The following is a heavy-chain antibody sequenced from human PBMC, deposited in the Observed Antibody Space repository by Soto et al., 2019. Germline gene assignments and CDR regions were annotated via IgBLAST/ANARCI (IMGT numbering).Heavy chain of an antibody. Sequence: GESLKISCKGSGYSFTSYWISWVRQMPGKGLEWMGRIDPSDSYTNYSPSFQGHVTISADKSISTAYLQWTSLNASDTAMYYCARSRRGAYSSGWYSPSGYYNYGIDVWGQGTKVTVSS. D-gene: IGHD6-19*01. J-gene: IGHJ6*02. V-gene: IGHV5-10-1*01. CDR1: GYSFTSYW. CDR2: IDPSDSYT. CDR3: ARSRRGAYSSGWYSPSGYYNYGIDV.